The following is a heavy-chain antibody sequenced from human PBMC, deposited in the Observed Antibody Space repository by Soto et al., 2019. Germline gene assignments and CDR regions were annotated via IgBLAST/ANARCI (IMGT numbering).Heavy chain of an antibody. CDR1: GGSLSSGGYY. CDR3: ARTEVDTGMGGPGTFDY. J-gene: IGHJ4*02. V-gene: IGHV4-31*03. D-gene: IGHD5-18*01. CDR2: IFYSGST. Sequence: QVQLQESGPGLVKPSQTLSLTCTVSGGSLSSGGYYWSWIRQHPGRGLEWIGYIFYSGSTYYNPSLKSRVTISVGTAKNQISLKLSSVTAADTAGYYWARTEVDTGMGGPGTFDYWGQGTLVTVSS.